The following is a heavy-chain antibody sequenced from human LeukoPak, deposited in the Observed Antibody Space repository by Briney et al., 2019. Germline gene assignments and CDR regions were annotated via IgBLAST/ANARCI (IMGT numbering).Heavy chain of an antibody. CDR1: GGSISSGSYY. D-gene: IGHD3-10*01. CDR3: AREGMVRGVTD. V-gene: IGHV2-70*11. Sequence: KPSQTLSLTCTVSGGSISSGSYYWSWIRQPPGKALEWLARIDWDDDKYYSTSLKTRLTISKDTSKNQVVLTMTNMDPVDTATYYCAREGMVRGVTDWGQGTLVTVSS. J-gene: IGHJ4*02. CDR2: IDWDDDK.